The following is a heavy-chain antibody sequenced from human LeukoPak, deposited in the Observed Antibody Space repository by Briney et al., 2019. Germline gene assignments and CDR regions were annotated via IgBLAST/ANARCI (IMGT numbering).Heavy chain of an antibody. J-gene: IGHJ3*02. CDR2: IRYDGSNK. V-gene: IGHV3-30*02. Sequence: GGSLRLSCAASGFTFSSYGMHWVRQAPGKGLEWVAFIRYDGSNKYYADSVKGRFTISRDNSKNTLYLQMNSLGAEDTAVYYCAKDYYDSRNAFDIWGQGTMVTVSS. CDR3: AKDYYDSRNAFDI. D-gene: IGHD3-22*01. CDR1: GFTFSSYG.